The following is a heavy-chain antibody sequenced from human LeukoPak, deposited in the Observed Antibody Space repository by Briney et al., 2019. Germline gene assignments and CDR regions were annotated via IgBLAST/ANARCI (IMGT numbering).Heavy chain of an antibody. CDR3: ARAYSSSWYGFDY. Sequence: PETLSLTCTVSGGSISSYYWSWIRQPPGKGLEWIGYIYYSGSTNYNPSLKSRVTISVDTSKNQFSLKLSSVTAADTAVYYCARAYSSSWYGFDYWGQGTLVTVSS. J-gene: IGHJ4*02. D-gene: IGHD6-13*01. V-gene: IGHV4-59*01. CDR2: IYYSGST. CDR1: GGSISSYY.